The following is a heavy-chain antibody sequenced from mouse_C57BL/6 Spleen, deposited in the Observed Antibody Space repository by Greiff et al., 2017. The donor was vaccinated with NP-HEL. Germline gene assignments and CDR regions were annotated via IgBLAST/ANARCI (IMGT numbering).Heavy chain of an antibody. V-gene: IGHV2-2*01. CDR2: IWSGGST. D-gene: IGHD4-1*01. CDR3: ATGSYFDY. Sequence: QVQLKQSGPGLVQPSQSLSITCTVSGFSLTSYGVHWVRQSPGKGLEWLGVIWSGGSTDCNAAFISRLSISKDNSKSQVFFKMNSLQADDTAIYYCATGSYFDYWGQGTTLTVSS. J-gene: IGHJ2*01. CDR1: GFSLTSYG.